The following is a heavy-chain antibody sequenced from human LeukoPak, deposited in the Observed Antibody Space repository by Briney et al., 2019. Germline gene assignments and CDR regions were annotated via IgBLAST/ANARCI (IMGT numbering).Heavy chain of an antibody. CDR3: ARDRLTTVTTFHFDY. V-gene: IGHV3-33*01. CDR1: GFTFSTYA. J-gene: IGHJ4*02. D-gene: IGHD4-17*01. CDR2: IWYDRTNK. Sequence: GGSLSLSCAASGFTFSTYAMHRVRQAPGKGLEWVAVIWYDRTNKYYADSVKGRFTISRDNSKNTLYLQMSSLRAEDTAVYYCARDRLTTVTTFHFDYWGQGTLVTVSS.